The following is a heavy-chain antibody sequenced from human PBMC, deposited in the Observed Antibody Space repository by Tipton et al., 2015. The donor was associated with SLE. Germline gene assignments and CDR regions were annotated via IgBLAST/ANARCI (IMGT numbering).Heavy chain of an antibody. V-gene: IGHV4-39*07. CDR2: LDYSGST. Sequence: TLSLTCTVSGGSIRSSTYYWGWIRQPPGKGLEWIGSLDYSGSTYYNPSRKSRINISVDTSKNQFSLKLSSVTAADTAVYYCARAVGDTSGYLDYWGLGTLVTVSS. J-gene: IGHJ4*02. CDR3: ARAVGDTSGYLDY. D-gene: IGHD3-22*01. CDR1: GGSIRSSTYY.